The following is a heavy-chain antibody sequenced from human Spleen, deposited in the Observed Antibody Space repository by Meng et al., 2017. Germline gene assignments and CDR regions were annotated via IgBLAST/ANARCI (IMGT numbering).Heavy chain of an antibody. Sequence: QLQLQESGPGLVKPSEILSLTCTVSGASLSSRTYHWGWIRQPPGKGLEWIGSINYSGTTYYHSSLKSRVTISVDTSKMQFSLRLTSVTAADTAVYYCARDREGFDVRGQGTLVTVSS. D-gene: IGHD1-26*01. CDR3: ARDREGFDV. CDR1: GASLSSRTYH. J-gene: IGHJ4*02. CDR2: INYSGTT. V-gene: IGHV4-39*02.